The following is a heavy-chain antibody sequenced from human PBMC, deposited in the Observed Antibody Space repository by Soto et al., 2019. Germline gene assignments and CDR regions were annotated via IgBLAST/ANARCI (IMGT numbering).Heavy chain of an antibody. D-gene: IGHD6-19*01. CDR1: DDSISSYY. V-gene: IGHV4-59*08. CDR3: ARHSSDWYRYY. CDR2: IYYSGST. J-gene: IGHJ4*02. Sequence: QVQLQESGPGLVKPSETLSLTCTVSDDSISSYYWSWIRQTPGKGLEWIGYIYYSGSTNYNPSLKSRVTLSVDTSKSQFSLKLSSVTAADTAVYYGARHSSDWYRYYWGQGTLVTVSS.